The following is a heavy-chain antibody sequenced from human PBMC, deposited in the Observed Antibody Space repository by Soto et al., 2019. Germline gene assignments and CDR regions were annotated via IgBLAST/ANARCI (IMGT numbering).Heavy chain of an antibody. V-gene: IGHV3-48*01. Sequence: EVQLVESGGGLVQPGGSLRLSCAASGFTFRSYSMKWVRQAPGKGLEWVSYIRSSSSTIYNADSVKGRFTISRDNAKNSLYLQMNSLRADDTAVYYCARFSTSCLWALDYWGQGALVTVSS. D-gene: IGHD2-2*01. J-gene: IGHJ4*02. CDR1: GFTFRSYS. CDR2: IRSSSSTI. CDR3: ARFSTSCLWALDY.